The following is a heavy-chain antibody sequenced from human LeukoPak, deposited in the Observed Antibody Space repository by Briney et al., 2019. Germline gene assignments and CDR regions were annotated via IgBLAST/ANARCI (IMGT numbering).Heavy chain of an antibody. CDR2: TSYDGSNK. CDR3: ARDYYLDY. CDR1: GFRFSSYV. V-gene: IGHV3-30-3*01. J-gene: IGHJ4*02. Sequence: GGSLRLSCAASGFRFSSYVMHWVRQAPGKGLEWVSFTSYDGSNKYYADSVKGRFTISRDNAKNSLFLQMNSLRAEDTAVYYCARDYYLDYWGQGTLVTVSS.